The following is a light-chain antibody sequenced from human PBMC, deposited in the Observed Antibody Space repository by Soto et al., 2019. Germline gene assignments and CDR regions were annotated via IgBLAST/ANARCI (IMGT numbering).Light chain of an antibody. CDR2: DAS. CDR3: QQYNSYSLT. J-gene: IGKJ4*01. Sequence: DIQMTQSPSTLSASVGDRVTITCRASQSISSWLAWYQQKPGKAPKLLIYDASSLESGVPSRFRGSGSGTEFTLTISSLKPDDFATYYCQQYNSYSLTFGGGTKVDIK. V-gene: IGKV1-5*01. CDR1: QSISSW.